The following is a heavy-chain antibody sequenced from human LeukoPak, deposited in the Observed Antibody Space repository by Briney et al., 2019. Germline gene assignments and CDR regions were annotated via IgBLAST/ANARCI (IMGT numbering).Heavy chain of an antibody. V-gene: IGHV3-66*02. D-gene: IGHD6-6*01. Sequence: PGGSLRLSCAASGFTVSSNYMSWVRQAPGKGLEWVSIIYSGGSTYYADSVKGRFTISRDNSKNTLYLQMNSLRAGDTAVYYCARPSSSSKDDFWGQGTLVTVSS. CDR1: GFTVSSNY. CDR3: ARPSSSSKDDF. CDR2: IYSGGST. J-gene: IGHJ4*02.